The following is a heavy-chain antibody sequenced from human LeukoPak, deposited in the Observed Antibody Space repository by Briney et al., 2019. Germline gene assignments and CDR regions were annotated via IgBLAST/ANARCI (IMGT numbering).Heavy chain of an antibody. CDR1: AFTFSSYA. CDR2: ISGSGGST. J-gene: IGHJ4*02. V-gene: IGHV3-23*01. D-gene: IGHD3-22*01. Sequence: PGGSLRLSCAASAFTFSSYAMSWVRQAPGKGLEWVSAISGSGGSTYYADSVKGRFTISRDNSKNTLYLQMNSLRAEDTAVYYCAKDQDYDSSGYYPPGYYFDYWGQGTLVTVSS. CDR3: AKDQDYDSSGYYPPGYYFDY.